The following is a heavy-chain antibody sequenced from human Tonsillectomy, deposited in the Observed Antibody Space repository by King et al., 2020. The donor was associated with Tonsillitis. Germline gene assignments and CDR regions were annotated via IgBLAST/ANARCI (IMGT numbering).Heavy chain of an antibody. CDR3: AKGQLSSDY. J-gene: IGHJ4*02. V-gene: IGHV3-30*02. CDR1: GFSFSNYG. D-gene: IGHD5-18*01. CDR2: IRYDGSNE. Sequence: VQLVESGGGVVQPGGSLRLSCAASGFSFSNYGMHWVRQAPGKGLEWVAFIRYDGSNENYADSVKGRFTISRDNSKNTRYLQRKSLRPEDTAMYYCAKGQLSSDYWGQGTLVTVRS.